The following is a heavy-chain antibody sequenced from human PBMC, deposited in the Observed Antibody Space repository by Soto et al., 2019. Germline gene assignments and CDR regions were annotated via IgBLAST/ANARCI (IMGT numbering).Heavy chain of an antibody. D-gene: IGHD6-13*01. CDR2: ISGSGGST. J-gene: IGHJ6*02. CDR3: AKDRRSSWYVYYYGMDV. CDR1: GFTFSSYA. Sequence: GGSLRLSCAASGFTFSSYAMSWVRQAPGKGLEWVSAISGSGGSTYYADSVKGRFTISRDNSKNTLYLQMNSQRAEDTAVYYCAKDRRSSWYVYYYGMDVWGQGTTVTVSS. V-gene: IGHV3-23*01.